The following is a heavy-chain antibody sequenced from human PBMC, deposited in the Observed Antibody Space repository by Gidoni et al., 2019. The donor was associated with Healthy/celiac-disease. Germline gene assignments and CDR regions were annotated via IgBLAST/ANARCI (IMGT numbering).Heavy chain of an antibody. V-gene: IGHV3-74*01. D-gene: IGHD4-17*01. CDR3: ARGGDYGGYYYYYYMDV. CDR1: GFTFSSYW. J-gene: IGHJ6*03. CDR2: INSDGSST. Sequence: EVQLVESGGGLVQPGGSLRLSCAASGFTFSSYWMHWVRQAPGKGLVWVSRINSDGSSTSYADSVKGRFTISRDNAKNTLYLQMNSLRAEDTAVYYCARGGDYGGYYYYYYMDVWGKGTTVTVSS.